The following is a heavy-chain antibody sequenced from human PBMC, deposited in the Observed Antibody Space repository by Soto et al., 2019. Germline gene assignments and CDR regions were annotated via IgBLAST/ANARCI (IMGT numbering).Heavy chain of an antibody. CDR2: IYYSGST. CDR1: GGSISSGGYY. V-gene: IGHV4-31*03. D-gene: IGHD3-22*01. J-gene: IGHJ4*02. Sequence: QVQLQESGPGLVKPSQTLSLTCTVSGGSISSGGYYWSWIRQHPGKGLEWIGYIYYSGSTYYNPSLKSRGTISVAASKNRFSLQLSSVTAADTAVYYCAGVSLGGYHAFRFDYWGQGTLVTVSS. CDR3: AGVSLGGYHAFRFDY.